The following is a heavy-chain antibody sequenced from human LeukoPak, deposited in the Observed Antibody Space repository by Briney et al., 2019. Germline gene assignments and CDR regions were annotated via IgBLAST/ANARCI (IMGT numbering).Heavy chain of an antibody. CDR2: IYTSGST. J-gene: IGHJ4*02. D-gene: IGHD3-10*01. Sequence: SQTLSLTCTVSGGYISSGTYYWSWIRQSAGKGLEWIGRIYTSGSTNYNPSLKSRVTISLDTSKNQFSLNLSSVTAADTAVYYCARTRFPFNFDYWGQGTLVTVSS. CDR1: GGYISSGTYY. CDR3: ARTRFPFNFDY. V-gene: IGHV4-61*02.